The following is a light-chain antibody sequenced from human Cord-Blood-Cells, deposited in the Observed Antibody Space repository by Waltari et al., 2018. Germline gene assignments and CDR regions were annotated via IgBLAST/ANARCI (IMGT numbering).Light chain of an antibody. V-gene: IGKV3-20*01. Sequence: EIVLTQSPGTLSLSPGERGTLSCRASQSVSSSYLAWYQQQPGQAPGLLIYGASSRATGIPDRFSASGSGTDFTLTISRLEPEDFAVYYCQQYGSSPYTFGQGTKLEIK. CDR1: QSVSSSY. CDR3: QQYGSSPYT. J-gene: IGKJ2*01. CDR2: GAS.